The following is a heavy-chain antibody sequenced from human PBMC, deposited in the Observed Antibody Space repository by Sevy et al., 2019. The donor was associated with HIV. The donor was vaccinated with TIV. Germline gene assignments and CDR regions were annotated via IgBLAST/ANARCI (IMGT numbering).Heavy chain of an antibody. CDR3: ARGDDTIIRIPTNFDY. D-gene: IGHD3-10*01. V-gene: IGHV3-7*03. CDR1: GFTFSSYW. J-gene: IGHJ4*02. Sequence: GGSLTLTCAASGFTFSSYWMSWVRQAPGKGLEWVANIKQDGSEKYYVDSVKGRFTISRDNAKNSLYLRMNSLRAEDTAVYYCARGDDTIIRIPTNFDYWGQGTLVTVSS. CDR2: IKQDGSEK.